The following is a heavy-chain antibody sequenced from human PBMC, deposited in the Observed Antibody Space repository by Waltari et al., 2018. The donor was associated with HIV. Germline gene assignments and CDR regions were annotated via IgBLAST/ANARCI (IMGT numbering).Heavy chain of an antibody. V-gene: IGHV1-69*06. D-gene: IGHD2-2*01. CDR2: IIPIFGTA. J-gene: IGHJ6*02. CDR3: ARDDGGIPAAPGYYYGMDV. CDR1: GGTFSSYA. Sequence: QVQLVQSGAEVKKPGSSVKVSCKASGGTFSSYAISWVRQAPGHGLEWMGGIIPIFGTANYAQKFQGRVTITADKSTSTAYMELSSLRSEDTAVYYCARDDGGIPAAPGYYYGMDVWGQGTTVTVSS.